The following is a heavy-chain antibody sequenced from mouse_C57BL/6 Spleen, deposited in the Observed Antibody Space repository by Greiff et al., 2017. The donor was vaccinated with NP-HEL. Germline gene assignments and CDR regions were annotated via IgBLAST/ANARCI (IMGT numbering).Heavy chain of an antibody. D-gene: IGHD2-1*01. CDR3: ARAGNYPLYYAMDY. J-gene: IGHJ4*01. Sequence: EVQRVESGGDLVKPGGSLKLSCAASGFTFSSYGMSWVRQTPDKRLEWVATISRGGSYTYYPDSVKGRTTISRDNAKNTLFLQMTSLRSEDTAMYYYARAGNYPLYYAMDYWGQGTSVTVSS. V-gene: IGHV5-6*01. CDR1: GFTFSSYG. CDR2: ISRGGSYT.